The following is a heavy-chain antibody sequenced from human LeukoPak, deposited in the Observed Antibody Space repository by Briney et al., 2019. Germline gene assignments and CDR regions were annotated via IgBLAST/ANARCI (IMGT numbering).Heavy chain of an antibody. D-gene: IGHD2-2*01. V-gene: IGHV4-30-4*01. J-gene: IGHJ4*02. CDR3: ARYGSRTSCYDVDF. CDR1: GGSISSGDYY. CDR2: TSYSGST. Sequence: SETLSLTCSVSGGSISSGDYYWSWIRQPPGKGLEWIGYTSYSGSTYYTPSLKSRVTISVDTSKNQFSLKLSSVTAADTAVYYCARYGSRTSCYDVDFWGQGTVVTVSS.